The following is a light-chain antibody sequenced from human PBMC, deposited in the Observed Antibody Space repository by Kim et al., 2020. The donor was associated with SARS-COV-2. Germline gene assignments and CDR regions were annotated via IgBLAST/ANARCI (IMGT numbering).Light chain of an antibody. J-gene: IGLJ2*01. V-gene: IGLV1-51*01. CDR3: GTWDSGLRAVV. CDR2: DNN. CDR1: NSNIENNY. Sequence: QKVTISHSRSNSNIENNYLSWYHQLPGKAPKLLIYDNNKRPSGIPDRFSGSKPDTSATLGITGLQTGDEADYYCGTWDSGLRAVVFRGGTQLTVL.